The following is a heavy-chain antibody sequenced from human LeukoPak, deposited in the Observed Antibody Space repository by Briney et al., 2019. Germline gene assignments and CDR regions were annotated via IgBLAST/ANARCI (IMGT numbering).Heavy chain of an antibody. CDR1: GFTVSSYA. J-gene: IGHJ4*02. V-gene: IGHV3-23*01. D-gene: IGHD6-19*01. CDR3: AKGRVAGKY. CDR2: IRGSGGST. Sequence: GRSLRPSWAASGFTVSSYAMSWVSQAPGNWLEWVSAIRGSGGSTYYADSVKGRLNISRENSKITLYLKMNSLRAEDTAVYYCAKGRVAGKYWGQGTLVTVSS.